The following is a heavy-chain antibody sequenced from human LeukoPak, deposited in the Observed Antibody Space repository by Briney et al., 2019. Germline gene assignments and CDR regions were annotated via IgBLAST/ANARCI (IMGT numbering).Heavy chain of an antibody. D-gene: IGHD3-22*01. CDR2: ISSSGSTI. CDR3: ARSPVVIPPPVDY. J-gene: IGHJ4*02. Sequence: GGSLRLSCAASGFTFSDYYMSWIRQAPGKGLEWVSYISSSGSTIYYADSVKGRFTISRDNAKNSLYLQMNSLRAEDTAVYYCARSPVVIPPPVDYWGQGTLVTVSS. V-gene: IGHV3-11*01. CDR1: GFTFSDYY.